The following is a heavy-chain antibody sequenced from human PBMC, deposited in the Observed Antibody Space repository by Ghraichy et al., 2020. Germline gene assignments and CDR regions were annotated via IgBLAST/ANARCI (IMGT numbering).Heavy chain of an antibody. J-gene: IGHJ5*02. CDR2: IYHSGSA. D-gene: IGHD3-16*01. CDR1: GGSINRGDYS. Sequence: LSCAVSGGSINRGDYSWGWIRQPSGKGLEWIGGIYHSGSAYHNPSLESRVTLLLDRSKNQFSLRLTSVTAADTAIYYCARAPGGAFDPWGQGTLVTVSS. CDR3: ARAPGGAFDP. V-gene: IGHV4-30-2*01.